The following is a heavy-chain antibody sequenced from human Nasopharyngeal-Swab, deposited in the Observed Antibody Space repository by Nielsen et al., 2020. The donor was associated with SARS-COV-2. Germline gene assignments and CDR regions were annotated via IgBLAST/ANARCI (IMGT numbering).Heavy chain of an antibody. J-gene: IGHJ4*02. CDR3: ARGTPFDY. D-gene: IGHD1-1*01. CDR2: IYRLGGT. V-gene: IGHV4-31*03. Sequence: SETLSLTCTVSGGSISSSPYYWSWIRQLPGKGLEWIGYIYRLGGTSYNPSLKSRVTISLDASNNQFSLRLSSVTAADTAMFYCARGTPFDYWGQGILVTVSS. CDR1: GGSISSSPYY.